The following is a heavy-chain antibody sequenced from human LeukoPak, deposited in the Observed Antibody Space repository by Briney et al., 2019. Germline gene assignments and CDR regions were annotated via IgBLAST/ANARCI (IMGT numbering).Heavy chain of an antibody. V-gene: IGHV5-51*01. CDR3: ARQGGRVGDAFDI. D-gene: IGHD2-8*02. J-gene: IGHJ3*02. CDR2: IYSRDSDT. Sequence: GAPLKIPGEGLGYSFTSYWIGWVRQMPGKGVEWMGIIYSRDSDTRYSPAFQGQVTITADKSISTAYLQWSSLKASDTAMYYCARQGGRVGDAFDIWGQGTMVTVSS. CDR1: GYSFTSYW.